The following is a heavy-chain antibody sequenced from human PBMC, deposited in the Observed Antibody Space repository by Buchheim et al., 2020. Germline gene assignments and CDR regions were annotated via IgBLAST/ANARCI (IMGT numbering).Heavy chain of an antibody. CDR1: GFTFSSYA. D-gene: IGHD4-17*01. J-gene: IGHJ6*02. V-gene: IGHV3-49*04. Sequence: EVQLLESGGGLVQPGGSLRLSCAASGFTFSSYAMSWVRQAPGKGLEWVGFIRSKAYGGTTAYAASVKGRFTITRDDSKSIAYLQMTSLKTEDTAVYYCTRCDYDYYYYGMDVWGQGTT. CDR3: TRCDYDYYYYGMDV. CDR2: IRSKAYGGTT.